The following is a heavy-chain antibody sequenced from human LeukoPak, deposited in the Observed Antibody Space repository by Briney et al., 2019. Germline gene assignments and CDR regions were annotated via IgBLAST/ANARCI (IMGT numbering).Heavy chain of an antibody. Sequence: GGSLRLSCAASGFTFSSYGMHWVRQAPGKGLEWVAFIRYDGSNKYYADSVKGRFTISRGNSKNTLYVQIKSVRADDTAIYYCAKGPRGDCSGGSCPGDSWGQGTLVTVSS. CDR1: GFTFSSYG. CDR2: IRYDGSNK. J-gene: IGHJ4*02. V-gene: IGHV3-30*02. CDR3: AKGPRGDCSGGSCPGDS. D-gene: IGHD2-15*01.